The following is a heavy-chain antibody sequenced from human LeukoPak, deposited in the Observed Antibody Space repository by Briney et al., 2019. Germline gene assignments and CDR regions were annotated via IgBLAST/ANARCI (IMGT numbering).Heavy chain of an antibody. Sequence: ASVKVSCKASGYTFTGYYMRWVRQAPGQGLEWMGIIDPSGGSTGYAPKFQGRVIMTRDTSTSTVYMDLSSLRSEDTAVYYCARDSSGSYDHWGQGALVTVYS. CDR2: IDPSGGST. CDR3: ARDSSGSYDH. V-gene: IGHV1-46*01. J-gene: IGHJ1*01. CDR1: GYTFTGYY. D-gene: IGHD1-26*01.